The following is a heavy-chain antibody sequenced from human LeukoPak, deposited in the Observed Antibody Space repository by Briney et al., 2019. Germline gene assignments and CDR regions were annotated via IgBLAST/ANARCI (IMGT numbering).Heavy chain of an antibody. CDR3: AKDVSTGGVAAGYFHGLDV. CDR1: GFKFDDHG. CDR2: ISWSSSSR. V-gene: IGHV3-9*01. Sequence: PGGSLRPSCKVSGFKFDDHGMHWVRQVPGKGLEWVSGISWSSSSRGYADSVKGRFTISRDNAKNSVFLQMDGLRPEDTALYYCAKDVSTGGVAAGYFHGLDVWGQGTTVTVSS. J-gene: IGHJ6*02. D-gene: IGHD2/OR15-2a*01.